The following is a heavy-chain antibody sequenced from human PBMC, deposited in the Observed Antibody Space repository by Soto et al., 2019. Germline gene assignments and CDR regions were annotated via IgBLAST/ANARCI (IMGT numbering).Heavy chain of an antibody. J-gene: IGHJ3*02. CDR3: SHRGYVCSGGSCYSKAFDM. V-gene: IGHV2-5*02. CDR2: IYWDDDK. Sequence: SGPTLVNPTQTLTLTCTFSGFSLSTSGVGVGWIRQPPGKALEWLALIYWDDDKRYSPSLKSRLTIPKDTSKNQVVLTLTNMDPVDTATYYCSHRGYVCSGGSCYSKAFDMWGHGTMVTVAS. D-gene: IGHD2-15*01. CDR1: GFSLSTSGVG.